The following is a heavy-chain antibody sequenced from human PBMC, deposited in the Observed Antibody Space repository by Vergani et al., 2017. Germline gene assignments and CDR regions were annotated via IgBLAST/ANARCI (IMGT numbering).Heavy chain of an antibody. CDR1: GFSFNSYW. CDR2: IKSDGSIT. Sequence: DVHLAESGGGFFQPGGSLRLSCSASGFSFNSYWMHWVRQVPGKGLLWVSRIKSDGSITAYAVSVKGRFTISRDNAQNTLYLQMNSLRVEDTGVYYCASARCIETCYMSNWLDSWGQGTLVTVSS. J-gene: IGHJ5*01. CDR3: ASARCIETCYMSNWLDS. D-gene: IGHD3-9*01. V-gene: IGHV3-74*03.